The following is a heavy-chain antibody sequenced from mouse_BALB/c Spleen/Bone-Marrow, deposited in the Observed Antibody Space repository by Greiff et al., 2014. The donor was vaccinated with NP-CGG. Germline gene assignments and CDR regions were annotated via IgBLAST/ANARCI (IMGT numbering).Heavy chain of an antibody. V-gene: IGHV1-9*01. J-gene: IGHJ3*01. Sequence: VHLVESGAELMKPGASVKISCKATGYTFSTYWTEWVKQRPGHGLEWIGEILPGSGTTNYNERFKGKATFTADTSSNTAYMQLSSLTSEDSAVYYCARLITTGVFAYWGQGTLVTVSA. CDR2: ILPGSGTT. CDR3: ARLITTGVFAY. CDR1: GYTFSTYW. D-gene: IGHD2-4*01.